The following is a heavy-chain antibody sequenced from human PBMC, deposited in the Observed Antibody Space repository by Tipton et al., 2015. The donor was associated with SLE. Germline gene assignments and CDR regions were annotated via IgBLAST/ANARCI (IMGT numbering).Heavy chain of an antibody. Sequence: TLSLTCTVSGGSISTSYHWGWIRQPPGKGLEWIGCIFYSGTTYYNPSLKSRVTISVDTSKNQFSLKLSSVTALDTAVYYCALSFGSSSPLDYWGQGTLVTVSS. V-gene: IGHV4-39*07. D-gene: IGHD6-6*01. CDR1: GGSISTSYH. CDR2: IFYSGTT. J-gene: IGHJ4*02. CDR3: ALSFGSSSPLDY.